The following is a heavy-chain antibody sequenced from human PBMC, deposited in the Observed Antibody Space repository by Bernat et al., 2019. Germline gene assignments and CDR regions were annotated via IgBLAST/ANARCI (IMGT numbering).Heavy chain of an antibody. Sequence: EVQLVESGGGLVKPGGSLRLSCAASGFTFSNAWMSWVRQAPGKGLEWVGRIKSKTDGGTTDYAAPVKGRFTISRDDSKNTLYLQMNSLKTEDTAVYYCTTEADCSSTSCYGYCSGGSCSDYWGQGTLVTVSS. D-gene: IGHD2-15*01. V-gene: IGHV3-15*01. CDR2: IKSKTDGGTT. CDR1: GFTFSNAW. J-gene: IGHJ4*02. CDR3: TTEADCSSTSCYGYCSGGSCSDY.